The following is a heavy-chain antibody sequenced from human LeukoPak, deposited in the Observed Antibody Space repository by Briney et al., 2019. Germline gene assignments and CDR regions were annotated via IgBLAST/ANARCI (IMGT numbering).Heavy chain of an antibody. CDR2: ISSSGSTI. CDR3: ARLRSSSFYYYMDV. Sequence: GGSLRLSCAASGFTFSDYYMSWIRQAPGKGLEWVSYISSSGSTIYYADSVKGRFTISRDNAKNSLYLQMNSLRAEDTAVYYCARLRSSSFYYYMDVWAKGPRSPSP. CDR1: GFTFSDYY. J-gene: IGHJ6*03. D-gene: IGHD6-6*01. V-gene: IGHV3-11*01.